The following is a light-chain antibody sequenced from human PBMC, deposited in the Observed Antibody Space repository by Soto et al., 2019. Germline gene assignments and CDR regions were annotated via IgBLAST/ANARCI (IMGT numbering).Light chain of an antibody. CDR3: QQRNSYPIT. J-gene: IGKJ5*01. CDR2: TAP. Sequence: DIQLTQSPSFLSASVGDRVTITCRASQGIGSHLAWYHQKAGKAPKLLIHTAPTLQSGIPSRFSGSGCGTEFTLTISSLQPEDFATYNCQQRNSYPITFGQGTRLEIK. CDR1: QGIGSH. V-gene: IGKV1-9*01.